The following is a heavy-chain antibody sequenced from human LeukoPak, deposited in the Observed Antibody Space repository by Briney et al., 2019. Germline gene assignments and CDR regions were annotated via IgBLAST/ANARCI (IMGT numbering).Heavy chain of an antibody. V-gene: IGHV4-39*01. CDR3: ATTDSSSPFGY. CDR2: IYYSGST. J-gene: IGHJ4*02. CDR1: GGSISSSSYY. D-gene: IGHD3-22*01. Sequence: PSETLSLTCTVSGGSISSSSYYWGWIRQPPGKGLEWIGSIYYSGSTYYNPSLKSRVTISVDTSKNQFSLKLSSVTAADTAVYYCATTDSSSPFGYWGQGTLVTVSS.